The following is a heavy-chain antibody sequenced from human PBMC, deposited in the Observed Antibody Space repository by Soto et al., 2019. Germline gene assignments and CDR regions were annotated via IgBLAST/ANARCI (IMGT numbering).Heavy chain of an antibody. CDR3: ARSGSRYFDWLPSDYYYGMDV. V-gene: IGHV3-21*01. Sequence: EVQLVESGGGLVKPGGSLRLSCAASGFTFSSYSMNWVRQAPGKGLEWVSSISSSSSYIYYADSVKGRFTISRDNAKNSLYLQMNSLRAEDTAVYYCARSGSRYFDWLPSDYYYGMDVWGQGTTVTVSS. J-gene: IGHJ6*02. CDR1: GFTFSSYS. D-gene: IGHD3-9*01. CDR2: ISSSSSYI.